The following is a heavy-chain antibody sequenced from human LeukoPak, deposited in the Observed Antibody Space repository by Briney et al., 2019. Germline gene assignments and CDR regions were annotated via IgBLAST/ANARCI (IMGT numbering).Heavy chain of an antibody. V-gene: IGHV4-30-4*08. D-gene: IGHD2-2*01. CDR2: IYYSGST. J-gene: IGHJ3*02. Sequence: PSQTLSLTCTVPGGSISSGDYYWSWIRQPPGKGLEWIGYIYYSGSTYYNPSLKSRVTISVDTSKNQFSLKLSSVTAADTAVYYCARYCSSTSCYLDAFDIWGQGTMVTVSS. CDR3: ARYCSSTSCYLDAFDI. CDR1: GGSISSGDYY.